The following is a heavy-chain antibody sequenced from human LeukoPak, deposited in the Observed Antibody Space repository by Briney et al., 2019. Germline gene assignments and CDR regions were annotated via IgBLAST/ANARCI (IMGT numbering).Heavy chain of an antibody. CDR3: TRMTTGHDY. CDR2: INHSGYT. CDR1: LVSFNDYY. J-gene: IGHJ4*02. D-gene: IGHD4-17*01. Sequence: PSETLSLTSAVSLVSFNDYYWSWVRQTPGKGLEWIGEINHSGYTNDSPSLKSRVSLSIHTSRKQFSLNLSSVPVADTGIYYCTRMTTGHDYWGQGTLVTVSS. V-gene: IGHV4-34*01.